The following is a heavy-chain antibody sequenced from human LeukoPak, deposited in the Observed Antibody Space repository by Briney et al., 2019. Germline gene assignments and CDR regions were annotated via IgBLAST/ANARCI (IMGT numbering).Heavy chain of an antibody. J-gene: IGHJ4*02. CDR3: ARGDCSGGSCSSFDY. Sequence: ASVKGSCKASRYTFTSYGISWVRQAPGQGLEWMGWISAYNGNTNYAQKLQGRVTMTTDTSTSTAYMELRSLRSDDTAVYYCARGDCSGGSCSSFDYWGQGTLVTVSS. D-gene: IGHD2-15*01. CDR2: ISAYNGNT. V-gene: IGHV1-18*01. CDR1: RYTFTSYG.